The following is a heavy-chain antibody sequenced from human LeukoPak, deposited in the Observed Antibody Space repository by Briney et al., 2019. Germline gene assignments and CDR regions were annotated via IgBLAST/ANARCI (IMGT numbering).Heavy chain of an antibody. J-gene: IGHJ4*02. CDR3: ARDTRATYYYGSGDYYFDY. D-gene: IGHD3-10*01. CDR1: GFTFSSYA. Sequence: GGSLRLSCAASGFTFSSYAMSWVRQAPGKGLEWVSAISGSGGSTYYADSVKGRFTISRDNSKNTLYLQMNSLRAEDTAVYYCARDTRATYYYGSGDYYFDYWGQGTLVTVSS. V-gene: IGHV3-23*01. CDR2: ISGSGGST.